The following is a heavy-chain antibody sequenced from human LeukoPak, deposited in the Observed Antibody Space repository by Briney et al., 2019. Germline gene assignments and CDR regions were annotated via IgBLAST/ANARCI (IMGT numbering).Heavy chain of an antibody. V-gene: IGHV3-9*01. CDR2: IASNSGSI. CDR3: AKRGRGLLVTGSYLDS. CDR1: GFTFDNYA. D-gene: IGHD2-21*02. Sequence: PGGSLRLSCAASGFTFDNYAMHWVRQAPGKGLEWVSGIASNSGSIVYADSVKGRFTISRDNAKNFLYLQMDTLRTEDTALYYCAKRGRGLLVTGSYLDSWGQGTLVTVSS. J-gene: IGHJ4*02.